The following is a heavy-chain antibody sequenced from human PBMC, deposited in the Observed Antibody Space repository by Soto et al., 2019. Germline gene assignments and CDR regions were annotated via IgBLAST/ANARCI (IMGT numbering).Heavy chain of an antibody. J-gene: IGHJ4*02. CDR2: IVPFIATT. V-gene: IGHV1-69*06. D-gene: IGHD6-13*01. Sequence: QVQLVQSGAEVRKPGSSVKVSCKASGDTFNSYAISWVRQAPGQGLEWVGGIVPFIATTNYAQTFQGRISITADKSTNTVHMEMSGLTSEDTGVYYCARGSFSSSWRFDYRGLGSLVTVSS. CDR1: GDTFNSYA. CDR3: ARGSFSSSWRFDY.